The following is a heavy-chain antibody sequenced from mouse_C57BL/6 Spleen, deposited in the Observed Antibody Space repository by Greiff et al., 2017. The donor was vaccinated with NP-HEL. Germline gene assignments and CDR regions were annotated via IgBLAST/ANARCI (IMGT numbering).Heavy chain of an antibody. D-gene: IGHD1-1*01. Sequence: EVKLVESGGGLVKPGGSLKLSCAASGFTFSDYGMHWVRQAPEKGLEWVAYISSGSSTIYYADTVKGRFTISRDNAKNTLFLQMTSLRSEDTAMYYCARDCTTVVARYFDVWGTGTTVTVSS. CDR2: ISSGSSTI. CDR3: ARDCTTVVARYFDV. CDR1: GFTFSDYG. J-gene: IGHJ1*03. V-gene: IGHV5-17*01.